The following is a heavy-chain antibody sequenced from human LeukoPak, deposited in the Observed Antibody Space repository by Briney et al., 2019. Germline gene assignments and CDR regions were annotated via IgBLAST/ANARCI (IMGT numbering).Heavy chain of an antibody. CDR2: IYYSGST. V-gene: IGHV4-61*01. CDR1: GGSVSSGSYY. D-gene: IGHD5-18*01. CDR3: ARVIRGDTAKGFAFDI. J-gene: IGHJ3*02. Sequence: SETLSLTCTVSGGSVSSGSYYWSWIRQPPGKGLEWIGYIYYSGSTNYNPSLKSRVTISVDTSKNQFSLKLSSVTAADTAVYYCARVIRGDTAKGFAFDIWGQGTMVTVSS.